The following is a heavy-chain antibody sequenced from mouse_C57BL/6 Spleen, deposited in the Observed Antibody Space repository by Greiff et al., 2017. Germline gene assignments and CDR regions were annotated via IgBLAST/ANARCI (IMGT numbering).Heavy chain of an antibody. CDR3: ARSGYYGSPYAMDY. D-gene: IGHD1-1*01. Sequence: VQLKQSGPELVKPGASVKIPCKASGYTFTDYNMDWVKQSPGKSLEWIGDINPNNGGTIYNQKFKGKATLTVDKSSSTAYMELRSLTSEDTAVYYCARSGYYGSPYAMDYWGQGTSVTVSS. J-gene: IGHJ4*01. V-gene: IGHV1-18*01. CDR1: GYTFTDYN. CDR2: INPNNGGT.